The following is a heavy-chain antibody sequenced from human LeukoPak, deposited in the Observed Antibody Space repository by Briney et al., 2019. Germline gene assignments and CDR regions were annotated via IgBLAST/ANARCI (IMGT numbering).Heavy chain of an antibody. V-gene: IGHV4-30-2*01. CDR1: GGSISSGGYY. J-gene: IGHJ4*02. CDR3: ARVDRASDIVAHLDY. Sequence: PSETLSLTCTDSGGSISSGGYYWSWIRQPPGKGLEWIGYIYHSGNTYYNPSLKSRVTISVDRSKNQFSLKLSSVTAADTAVYYCARVDRASDIVAHLDYWGQGTLVTVSS. CDR2: IYHSGNT. D-gene: IGHD5-12*01.